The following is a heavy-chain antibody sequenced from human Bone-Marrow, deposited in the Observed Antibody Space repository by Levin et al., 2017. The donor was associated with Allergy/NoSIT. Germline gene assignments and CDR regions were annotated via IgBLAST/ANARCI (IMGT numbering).Heavy chain of an antibody. CDR3: ARERRYSGSYYPLGWYYYYYMDV. V-gene: IGHV1-46*03. Sequence: ASVKVSCKASGYTFTSYYMHWVRQAPGQGLEWMGIINPSGGSTSYAQKFQGRVTMTRDTSTSTVYMELSSLRSEDTAVYYCARERRYSGSYYPLGWYYYYYMDVWGKGTTVTVSS. CDR2: INPSGGST. J-gene: IGHJ6*03. D-gene: IGHD3-10*01. CDR1: GYTFTSYY.